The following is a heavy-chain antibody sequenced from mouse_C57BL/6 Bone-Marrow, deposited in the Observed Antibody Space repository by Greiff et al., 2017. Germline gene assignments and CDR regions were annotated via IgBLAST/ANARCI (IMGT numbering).Heavy chain of an antibody. CDR2: IYPGNSDT. CDR3: TREVYGNYDYFDY. J-gene: IGHJ2*01. CDR1: GYTFTSYW. Sequence: VQLQQSGTVLARPGASVKMSCQTSGYTFTSYWMHWVKQRPGPGLEWIWAIYPGNSDTSSNQKFKGKAKLTAVTSASTAYMELSSLTNEDSAVYYCTREVYGNYDYFDYWGQGTTLTVSS. D-gene: IGHD2-1*01. V-gene: IGHV1-5*01.